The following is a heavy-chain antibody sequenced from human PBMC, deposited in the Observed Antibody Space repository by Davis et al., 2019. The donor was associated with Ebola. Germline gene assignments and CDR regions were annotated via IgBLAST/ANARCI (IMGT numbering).Heavy chain of an antibody. Sequence: GESLKISCAASGFTFSNYDMRWVRHVPGKGLEWVSTISASEGHTHYSDSVRGRFTISRDNSKNTLYLQMNSLRAEDTATYYCARYCHYTDCSYFDCWGQGTMVAVSS. CDR2: ISASEGHT. CDR3: ARYCHYTDCSYFDC. J-gene: IGHJ4*02. V-gene: IGHV3-23*01. D-gene: IGHD2-15*01. CDR1: GFTFSNYD.